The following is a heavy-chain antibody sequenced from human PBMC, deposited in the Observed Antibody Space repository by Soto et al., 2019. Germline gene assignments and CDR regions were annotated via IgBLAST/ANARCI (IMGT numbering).Heavy chain of an antibody. CDR3: ARTCGGDCYYYYGMDV. V-gene: IGHV4-30-4*01. CDR1: GGSISSGDYY. J-gene: IGHJ6*02. CDR2: IYYSGST. Sequence: PSETLSLTCTVSGGSISSGDYYWSLIRQPPGKGLEWIGYIYYSGSTYYNPSLKSRVTISVDTSKNQFSLKLSSATAADTAVYYCARTCGGDCYYYYGMDVWGQGTTVTVSS. D-gene: IGHD2-21*02.